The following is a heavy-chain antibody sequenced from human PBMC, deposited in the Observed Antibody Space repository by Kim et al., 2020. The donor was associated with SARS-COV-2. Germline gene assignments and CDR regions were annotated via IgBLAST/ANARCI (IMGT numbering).Heavy chain of an antibody. D-gene: IGHD2-2*01. CDR1: GGTFSSYA. CDR2: IIPILGIA. CDR3: ARAGGSSQLLYFFDY. J-gene: IGHJ4*02. Sequence: SVKVSCKASGGTFSSYAISWVRQAPGQGLEWMGRIIPILGIANYAQKFQGRVTITADKSTSTAYMELSSLRSEDTAVYYCARAGGSSQLLYFFDYWGQGTLVTVSS. V-gene: IGHV1-69*04.